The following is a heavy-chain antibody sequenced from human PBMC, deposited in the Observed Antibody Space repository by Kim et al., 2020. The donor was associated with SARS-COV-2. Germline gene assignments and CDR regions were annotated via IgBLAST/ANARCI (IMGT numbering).Heavy chain of an antibody. CDR3: AGQWGRIQLWSDDAFDI. CDR2: IYHSGST. D-gene: IGHD5-18*01. CDR1: GYSISSGYY. Sequence: SETLSLTCTVSGYSISSGYYWGWIRQPPGKGLEWIGSIYHSGSTYYNPSLKSRVTISVDTSKNQFSLKLSSVTAADTAVYYCAGQWGRIQLWSDDAFDIWGQGTMVTVSS. V-gene: IGHV4-38-2*02. J-gene: IGHJ3*02.